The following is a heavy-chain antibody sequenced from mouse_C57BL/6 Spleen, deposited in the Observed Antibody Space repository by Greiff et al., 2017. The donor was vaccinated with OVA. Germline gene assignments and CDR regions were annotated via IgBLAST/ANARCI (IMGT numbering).Heavy chain of an antibody. J-gene: IGHJ1*03. CDR3: ARSLLTTVVSYWYFDV. D-gene: IGHD1-1*01. CDR1: GYTFTDYY. CDR2: INPNNGGT. V-gene: IGHV1-26*01. Sequence: VQLQQSGPELVKPGASVKISCKASGYTFTDYYMNWVKQSHGKSLEWIGDINPNNGGTSYNQKFKGKATLTVGKSSSTAYMELRSLTSEDSSVYYCARSLLTTVVSYWYFDVWGTGTTVTVSS.